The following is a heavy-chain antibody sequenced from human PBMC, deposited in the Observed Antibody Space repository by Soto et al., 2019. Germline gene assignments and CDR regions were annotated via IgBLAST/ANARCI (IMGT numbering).Heavy chain of an antibody. J-gene: IGHJ4*02. Sequence: PGGSLRLSCAASGFTFSSYSMNWVRQAPGKGLEWVSSISSSSSYIYYADSVKGRFTISRDNTAVYYCARLHITMIVVAPLAGVDYWGQGPLVTVYS. CDR2: ISSSSSYI. CDR1: GFTFSSYS. CDR3: DY. D-gene: IGHD3-22*01. V-gene: IGHV3-21*01.